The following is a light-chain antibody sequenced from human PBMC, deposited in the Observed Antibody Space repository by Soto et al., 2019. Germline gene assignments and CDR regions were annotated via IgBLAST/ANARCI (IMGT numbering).Light chain of an antibody. J-gene: IGKJ1*01. Sequence: DIVMTQSPDSLAVSLGETATINCKSSQSILYSSNNKNFLSWYQQKPGQPPKLLFYWASTREFGVPDRFSGSGSETDFTLTISSLQAEDVAVYYCQQYCTTPPAFGQGTKVEI. V-gene: IGKV4-1*01. CDR2: WAS. CDR1: QSILYSSNNKNF. CDR3: QQYCTTPPA.